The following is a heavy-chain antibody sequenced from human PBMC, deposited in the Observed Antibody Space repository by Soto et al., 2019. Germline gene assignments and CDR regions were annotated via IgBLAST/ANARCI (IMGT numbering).Heavy chain of an antibody. CDR1: GYTFTSYD. D-gene: IGHD2-15*01. CDR3: ARGWDPAYIVVVVAEYFQH. CDR2: MNPNSGNT. J-gene: IGHJ1*01. V-gene: IGHV1-8*01. Sequence: QVQLVQSGAEVKKPGVSVKVSCKASGYTFTSYDINWVRQATGQGLEWMGWMNPNSGNTGYAQKFQGRVTMTRNTSISTAYMELSSLRSEDTAVYYCARGWDPAYIVVVVAEYFQHWGQRTLVTVSS.